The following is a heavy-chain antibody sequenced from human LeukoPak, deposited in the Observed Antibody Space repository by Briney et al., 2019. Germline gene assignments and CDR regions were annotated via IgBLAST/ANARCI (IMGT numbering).Heavy chain of an antibody. CDR3: ARDRGWNDYYGMDV. J-gene: IGHJ6*02. Sequence: SETPSLTCTVSGGSFSSGSYYWSWIRQPPGKGLEWIGYIYYSGSTNYNPSLKSRVTISVDTSKNQFSLKLSSVTAADTAVYYCARDRGWNDYYGMDVWGQGTTVTVSS. V-gene: IGHV4-61*01. D-gene: IGHD1-1*01. CDR2: IYYSGST. CDR1: GGSFSSGSYY.